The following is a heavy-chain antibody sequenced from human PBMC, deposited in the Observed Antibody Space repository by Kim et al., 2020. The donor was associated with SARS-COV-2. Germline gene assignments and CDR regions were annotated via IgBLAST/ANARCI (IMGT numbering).Heavy chain of an antibody. J-gene: IGHJ4*02. Sequence: SQTLSLTCAISGDSVSSNSAAWNWIRQSPSRGLEWLGRTYYRSKWYNDYAVSVKSRITINPDTSKNQFSLQLNSVTPEDTAVYYCAREGGYPPYSSGWYFDYWGQGTLVTVSS. V-gene: IGHV6-1*01. CDR2: TYYRSKWYN. CDR3: AREGGYPPYSSGWYFDY. D-gene: IGHD6-19*01. CDR1: GDSVSSNSAA.